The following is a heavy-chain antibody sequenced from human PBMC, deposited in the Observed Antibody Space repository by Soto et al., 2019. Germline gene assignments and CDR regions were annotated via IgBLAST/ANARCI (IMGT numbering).Heavy chain of an antibody. D-gene: IGHD2-15*01. Sequence: QITFKESGPTLVKPTQTLTLTCTFSGFSLSTSGVGVGWIRQPPGKALEWLALIYWDDDKPYSPSLKSRLTSTKDTSKTQVVLTMTNMDPVDTATYYCAHTASGGSFFDYWGQGTLVTVSS. CDR3: AHTASGGSFFDY. V-gene: IGHV2-5*02. CDR1: GFSLSTSGVG. CDR2: IYWDDDK. J-gene: IGHJ4*02.